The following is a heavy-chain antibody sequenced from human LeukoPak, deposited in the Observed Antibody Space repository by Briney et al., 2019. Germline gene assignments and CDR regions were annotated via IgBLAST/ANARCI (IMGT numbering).Heavy chain of an antibody. CDR1: GGSISSGDYY. D-gene: IGHD3-16*01. CDR3: ARGGIEIYDWIQTRRNPYSDY. V-gene: IGHV4-30-4*01. CDR2: IYYSGST. J-gene: IGHJ4*02. Sequence: SETLSLTCTVSGGSISSGDYYWSWIRQPPGKGLGWIGYIYYSGSTYYNPSLKSRVTISVDTSKNQFSLKLSSVTAADTAVYYCARGGIEIYDWIQTRRNPYSDYWGQGTLVTVSS.